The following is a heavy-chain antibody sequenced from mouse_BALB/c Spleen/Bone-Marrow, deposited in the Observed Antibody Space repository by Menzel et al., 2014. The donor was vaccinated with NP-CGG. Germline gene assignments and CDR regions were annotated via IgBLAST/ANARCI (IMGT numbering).Heavy chain of an antibody. CDR1: GDSITSGY. CDR3: ARSPWDGSAY. Sequence: EVKLVESGPSLVKPSQTLSLTCSVTGDSITSGYWNWIRKFPGNKLEYMGYISYSGSTYYNPSLKSRISITRDTSKSQYYLQLNSVTTEDTATYYCARSPWDGSAYWGQGTLVTVSA. D-gene: IGHD4-1*01. CDR2: ISYSGST. V-gene: IGHV3-8*02. J-gene: IGHJ3*01.